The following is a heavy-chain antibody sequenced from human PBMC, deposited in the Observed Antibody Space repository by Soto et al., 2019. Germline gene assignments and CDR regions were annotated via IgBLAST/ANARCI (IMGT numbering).Heavy chain of an antibody. D-gene: IGHD3-22*01. CDR3: ARDQGYFDSSGYQNWFDP. Sequence: SETLSLTCTVSGGSIGSSSYYWGWIRQPPGKGLEWIGSIYYSGSTYYNPSLKSRVTISVDTSKNQFSLRLSSVTAADTAVYYCARDQGYFDSSGYQNWFDPWGQGTLVT. CDR1: GGSIGSSSYY. J-gene: IGHJ5*02. V-gene: IGHV4-39*07. CDR2: IYYSGST.